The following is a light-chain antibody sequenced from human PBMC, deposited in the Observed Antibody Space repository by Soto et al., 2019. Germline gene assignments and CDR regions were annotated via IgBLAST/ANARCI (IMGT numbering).Light chain of an antibody. J-gene: IGKJ4*01. CDR2: GAS. CDR1: QSVSSGY. CDR3: QQYGSSPP. Sequence: EIVLTQSPGNLSLSPGERATLSCRASQSVSSGYLAWYQQKPGQAPRLLIYGASSRATGIPDRCSGSGSGTDFTLTISRLEPEDFAVCYCQQYGSSPPFGGGTKVEIK. V-gene: IGKV3-20*01.